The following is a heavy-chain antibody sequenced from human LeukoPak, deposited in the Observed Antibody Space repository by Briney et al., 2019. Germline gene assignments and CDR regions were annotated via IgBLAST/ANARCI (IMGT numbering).Heavy chain of an antibody. CDR1: GYTFTSYD. J-gene: IGHJ4*02. D-gene: IGHD2-15*01. Sequence: GASVKVSCKAAGYTFTSYDINCVRQATGQGLEWMGWMNPNSGNTGYAQKFQGRVTITRNTSISTAYMELSSLRSEDTAVYYCASASSGGSHWHDYWGQGTLVTVSS. CDR3: ASASSGGSHWHDY. CDR2: MNPNSGNT. V-gene: IGHV1-8*03.